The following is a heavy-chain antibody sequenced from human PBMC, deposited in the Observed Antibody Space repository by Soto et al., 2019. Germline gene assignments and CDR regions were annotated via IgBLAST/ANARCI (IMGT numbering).Heavy chain of an antibody. CDR3: AKDSAGRGPFDP. D-gene: IGHD3-10*01. V-gene: IGHV4-59*13. CDR2: TYHTGST. CDR1: GGSFGTNY. J-gene: IGHJ5*02. Sequence: SETLSLTCTISGGSFGTNYWSWIRQAPGKGLEWIGYTYHTGSTKYNPSLKSRATISVGTSKNQFSLTLNSAAAADTAVYYCAKDSAGRGPFDPWGQGILVTVSS.